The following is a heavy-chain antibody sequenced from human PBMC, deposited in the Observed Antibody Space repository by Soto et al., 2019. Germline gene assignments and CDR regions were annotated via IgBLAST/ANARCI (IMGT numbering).Heavy chain of an antibody. D-gene: IGHD2-15*01. CDR3: AKEGVVVVAAAYYFDY. V-gene: IGHV3-23*01. Sequence: GGSLRLSGAASGFTFSSYAMSWVRQAPGKGLEGVSAISGSGGSTYYADSVKGRFTISRDNSKNTLYLQMNSLRAEDTAVYYCAKEGVVVVAAAYYFDYWGQGTLVTVSS. CDR2: ISGSGGST. CDR1: GFTFSSYA. J-gene: IGHJ4*02.